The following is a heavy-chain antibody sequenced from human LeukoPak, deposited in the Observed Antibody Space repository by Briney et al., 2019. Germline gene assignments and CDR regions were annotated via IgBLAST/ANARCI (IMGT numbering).Heavy chain of an antibody. D-gene: IGHD2-15*01. CDR3: ARVKGVIAVNWFDP. J-gene: IGHJ5*02. CDR2: INHSGST. Sequence: SETLSLTCTVSGGSIGSGDYYWSWIRQPPGKGLEWIGEINHSGSTNYNPSLKSRVTISVDTSKNQFSLKLSSVTAADTAVYYCARVKGVIAVNWFDPWGQGTLVTVSS. V-gene: IGHV4-39*07. CDR1: GGSIGSGDYY.